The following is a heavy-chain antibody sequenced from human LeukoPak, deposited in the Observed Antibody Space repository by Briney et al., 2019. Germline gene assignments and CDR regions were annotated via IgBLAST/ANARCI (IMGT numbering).Heavy chain of an antibody. CDR3: ARHRYCSGGSCYSAAFDY. CDR2: IYPGDSDT. V-gene: IGHV5-51*01. D-gene: IGHD2-15*01. CDR1: GYSFTSYW. Sequence: GESLKISCKGSGYSFTSYWIGWVRQMPGKGLEWMGIIYPGDSDTRYSPSFQGQVTISADKSISTAYLQGSSLKASDTAMYYCARHRYCSGGSCYSAAFDYWGQGTLATVSS. J-gene: IGHJ4*02.